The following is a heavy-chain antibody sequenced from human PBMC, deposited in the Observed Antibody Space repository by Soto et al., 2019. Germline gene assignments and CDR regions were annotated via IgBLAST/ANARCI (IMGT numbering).Heavy chain of an antibody. CDR1: GFSFGSYW. D-gene: IGHD6-19*01. J-gene: IGHJ4*02. Sequence: GGSLRLSCVASGFSFGSYWMHWVRQVPGGGLMRVSRISGDGGSTDYADSVQGRFTTSRDNAKNTLFLQMSSLRAEDTALYYCATLVVRGISTGWQHWGQGTLVTVSS. V-gene: IGHV3-74*01. CDR2: ISGDGGST. CDR3: ATLVVRGISTGWQH.